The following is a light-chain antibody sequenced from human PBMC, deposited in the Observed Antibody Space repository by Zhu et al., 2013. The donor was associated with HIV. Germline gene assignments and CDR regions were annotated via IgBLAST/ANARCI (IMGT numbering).Light chain of an antibody. CDR1: EGISSW. Sequence: DIQLTQSPSSVSASVGDRVTITCRASEGISSWLAWYQQKPGKAPKLLIYAAVSLQSGVPSRFSGSGSGTDFILNISYLQPEDSATYYCLQSNSFPWTLGQGDQGGNQT. V-gene: IGKV1-12*01. CDR3: LQSNSFPWT. CDR2: AAV. J-gene: IGKJ1*01.